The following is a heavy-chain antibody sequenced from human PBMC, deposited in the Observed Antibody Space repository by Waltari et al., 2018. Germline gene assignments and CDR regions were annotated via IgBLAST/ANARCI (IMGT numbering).Heavy chain of an antibody. CDR3: SKRLEI. CDR1: GFSSDW. CDR2: IKQDGGEK. J-gene: IGHJ3*02. Sequence: EVQLVESGGGLVQPGGSLRLSCEASGFSSDWMDWVRQAPGKGLQWLANIKQDGGEKYYLDSVKGRFTISRDNAKKLVYLEMNSLRAEDTAIYYCSKRLEIWGRGTMVAVSS. V-gene: IGHV3-7*01.